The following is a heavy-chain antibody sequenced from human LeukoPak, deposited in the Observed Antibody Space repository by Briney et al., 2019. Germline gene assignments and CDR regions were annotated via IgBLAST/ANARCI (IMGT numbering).Heavy chain of an antibody. J-gene: IGHJ4*02. V-gene: IGHV4-59*01. CDR1: GVSISIYY. D-gene: IGHD3-10*01. CDR3: VRDRELNY. CDR2: IYNSGST. Sequence: SETLSLTCTVSGVSISIYYWSWVRQPPGKGLEWIGYIYNSGSTNYNPSLKSRVTISVDTSKNQFSLNLDSVTAADTAVYYCVRDRELNYWGQGTLVTVSS.